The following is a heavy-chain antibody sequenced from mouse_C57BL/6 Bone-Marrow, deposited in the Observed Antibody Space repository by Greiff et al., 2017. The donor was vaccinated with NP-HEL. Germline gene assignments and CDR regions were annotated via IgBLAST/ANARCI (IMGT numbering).Heavy chain of an antibody. CDR1: GFTFSSYG. J-gene: IGHJ2*01. CDR3: ARQDYGVDY. V-gene: IGHV5-6*01. CDR2: ISSGGSYT. Sequence: EVKLQESGGDLVKPGGSLKLSCAASGFTFSSYGMSWVRQTPDKRLEWVATISSGGSYTYYPDSVKGRFTISRDNAKNTLYLQMSSLKSEDTAMYYCARQDYGVDYWGQGTTLTVSS. D-gene: IGHD1-1*02.